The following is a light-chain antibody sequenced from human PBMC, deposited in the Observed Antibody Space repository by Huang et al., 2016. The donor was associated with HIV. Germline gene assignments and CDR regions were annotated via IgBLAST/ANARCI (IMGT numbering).Light chain of an antibody. CDR2: GAS. J-gene: IGKJ1*01. Sequence: ETVMTQSPATLSVSPGESATLSCRASQSVGSNLAWYQQKPGQGPRLLMYGASIRATGVPARFSGSGSGTEFILTISSLQSEDVAFYYCQHYSNWPPWTFGQGTKVEIK. CDR3: QHYSNWPPWT. V-gene: IGKV3-15*01. CDR1: QSVGSN.